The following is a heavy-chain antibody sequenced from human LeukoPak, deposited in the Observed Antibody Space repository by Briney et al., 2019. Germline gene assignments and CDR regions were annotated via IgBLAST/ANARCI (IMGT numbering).Heavy chain of an antibody. V-gene: IGHV3-11*01. Sequence: PGGSLRLSCAASGFTFSDDYMTRIRQAPGKGLEWVSYISNSDGTTYYADFVRGRFTISRDNAKKSLYLQMNSLTVDDTAVYYCARAATMIVVVNNWFDPWGQGTLVTVSS. CDR3: ARAATMIVVVNNWFDP. CDR2: ISNSDGTT. CDR1: GFTFSDDY. J-gene: IGHJ5*02. D-gene: IGHD3-22*01.